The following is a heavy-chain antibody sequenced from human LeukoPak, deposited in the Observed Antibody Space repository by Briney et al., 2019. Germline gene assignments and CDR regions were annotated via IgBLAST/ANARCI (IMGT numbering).Heavy chain of an antibody. CDR2: ISSSSDFI. V-gene: IGHV3-21*06. Sequence: GGSLRLSCVGSGFTFSSYTMNWVRQAPGKGLEWVSFISSSSDFIYYADSVKGRFTISRDNAKNSLYLQMNSLRVEDTAVYYCARDLAVAGHNWFDPWGQGTPVIVSS. CDR1: GFTFSSYT. CDR3: ARDLAVAGHNWFDP. J-gene: IGHJ5*02. D-gene: IGHD6-19*01.